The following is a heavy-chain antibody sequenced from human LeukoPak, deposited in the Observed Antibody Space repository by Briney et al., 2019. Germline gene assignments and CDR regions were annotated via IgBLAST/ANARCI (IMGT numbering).Heavy chain of an antibody. J-gene: IGHJ4*02. D-gene: IGHD6-13*01. CDR3: AREGIDSSSWSRRDY. V-gene: IGHV4-59*12. Sequence: SETLSLTCTVSGGSISSYYWSWIRQPPGKGLEWIGYIYYSGSTNYNPSLKSRVTISVDTSKNQFSLKLRSVTAADTAVYYCAREGIDSSSWSRRDYWGQGTLVTVSS. CDR1: GGSISSYY. CDR2: IYYSGST.